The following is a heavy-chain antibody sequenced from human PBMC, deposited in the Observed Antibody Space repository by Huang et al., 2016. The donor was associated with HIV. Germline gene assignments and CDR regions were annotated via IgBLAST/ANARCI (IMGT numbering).Heavy chain of an antibody. CDR2: VSSTGTNK. CDR3: ASATPSPTLVLYYYYYMDV. Sequence: QVHLVESGGGVVQPGRSLRLSCAASGFTFSSYPMHWVCQGPGKGLEWVASVSSTGTNKYYGDSVKGRFTISRDNSRNRLYLQMNSLRAEDTGIYYCASATPSPTLVLYYYYYMDVWGKGTTVAVFS. J-gene: IGHJ6*03. D-gene: IGHD6-13*01. V-gene: IGHV3-30-3*01. CDR1: GFTFSSYP.